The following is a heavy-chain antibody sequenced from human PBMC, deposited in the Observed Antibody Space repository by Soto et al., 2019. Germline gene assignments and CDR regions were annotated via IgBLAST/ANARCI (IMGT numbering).Heavy chain of an antibody. J-gene: IGHJ4*02. CDR3: AKVGALDGHLDY. CDR1: VVSISRSHW. CDR2: IYHSGIT. D-gene: IGHD1-1*01. Sequence: SETLSLTCAVSVVSISRSHWWSWVRQPPGKGLEWIGEIYHSGITNYRPSLKSRVIMSVEKSKNQFSLKLNSMAAAETGVYYCAKVGALDGHLDYGGQGIGVTV. V-gene: IGHV4-4*02.